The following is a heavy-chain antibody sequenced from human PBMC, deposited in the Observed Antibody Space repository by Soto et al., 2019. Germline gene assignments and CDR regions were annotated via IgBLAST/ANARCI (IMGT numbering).Heavy chain of an antibody. CDR3: VRGDGDRYDGHGYLGRH. CDR1: GFTLSIYW. J-gene: IGHJ4*02. D-gene: IGHD2-21*01. CDR2: MNMDGSRT. V-gene: IGHV3-74*01. Sequence: EVQLVESGGGLVQPGGSLRLSCAASGFTLSIYWMHWVRKAPGKGLVWVSRMNMDGSRTSYADFAKGRFTISRDDAKSTVYLQMSNLRAEDTAVYYCVRGDGDRYDGHGYLGRHWGQGTLVTVSS.